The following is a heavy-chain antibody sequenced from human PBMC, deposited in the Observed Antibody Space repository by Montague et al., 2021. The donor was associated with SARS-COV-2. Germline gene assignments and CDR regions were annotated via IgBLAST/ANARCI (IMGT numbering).Heavy chain of an antibody. Sequence: SAISGDSVSRKSVAWNWLRQSPSRRLDWLGRTYYRSKWDSDYAESVKRRLVITPDTFKNQVSLQLNSVIPEDTAVYFCASSGITLTGLDAFDIWGQGTMVTVSS. CDR1: GDSVSRKSVA. V-gene: IGHV6-1*01. CDR3: ASSGITLTGLDAFDI. J-gene: IGHJ3*02. CDR2: TYYRSKWDS. D-gene: IGHD3-9*01.